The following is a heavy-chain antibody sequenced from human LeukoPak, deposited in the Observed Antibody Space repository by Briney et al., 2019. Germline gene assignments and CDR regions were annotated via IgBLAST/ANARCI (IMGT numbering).Heavy chain of an antibody. J-gene: IGHJ3*02. CDR1: GYTFTNYG. CDR3: ARGLQETLGWLKAFSAFDI. V-gene: IGHV1-18*01. D-gene: IGHD5-24*01. CDR2: ISGYNGNT. Sequence: ASVKVSCKASGYTFTNYGISWVRQAPGQGLEWMGWISGYNGNTNYAQKVQGRVTMTRDTSTSTAYMELRSLRSDDTAVYYCARGLQETLGWLKAFSAFDIWGQGTMVTVSS.